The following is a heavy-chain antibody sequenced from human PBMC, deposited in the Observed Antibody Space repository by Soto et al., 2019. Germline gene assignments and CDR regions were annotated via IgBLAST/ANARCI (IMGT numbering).Heavy chain of an antibody. CDR3: ATDLYSSGCFDY. V-gene: IGHV1-24*01. CDR1: GYTLSELS. J-gene: IGHJ4*02. CDR2: FDPEDGET. D-gene: IGHD6-19*01. Sequence: GASVKVSCKVSGYTLSELSMHWVRQAPGKGLEWMGGFDPEDGETIYAQKFQGRVTMTEDTSTDTAYMELSSLRSEDTAVYYCATDLYSSGCFDYWGQGTLVTVSS.